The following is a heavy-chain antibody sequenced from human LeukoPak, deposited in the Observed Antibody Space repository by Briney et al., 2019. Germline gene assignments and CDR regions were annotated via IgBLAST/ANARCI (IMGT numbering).Heavy chain of an antibody. J-gene: IGHJ4*02. V-gene: IGHV3-21*04. CDR2: ISSFSSYI. CDR3: AKAPVTSCKGAYCYPFDS. Sequence: GGSLRLSCAASEFTFSSYNMNWVRQAPGKGLEWVSSISSFSSYIYYADSVKGRFTISRDNAKNTLYLQMNSLRAEDAAVYFCAKAPVTSCKGAYCYPFDSWGQGTLVTVSS. D-gene: IGHD2-21*01. CDR1: EFTFSSYN.